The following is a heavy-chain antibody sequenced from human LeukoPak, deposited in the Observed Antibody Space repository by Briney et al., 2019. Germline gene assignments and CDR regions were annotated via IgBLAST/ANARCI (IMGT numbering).Heavy chain of an antibody. J-gene: IGHJ4*02. D-gene: IGHD2-2*01. CDR1: GFTFSSYG. CDR3: AKEKSAARRYYFDY. CDR2: IWYDGSNK. Sequence: PGGSLRLSCAASGFTFSSYGMHWVRQAPGKGLEWVAVIWYDGSNKYYADSVKGRFSISRDNSKNTLYLQMNSLRAEDTAVYYCAKEKSAARRYYFDYWGQGTLVTVSS. V-gene: IGHV3-33*06.